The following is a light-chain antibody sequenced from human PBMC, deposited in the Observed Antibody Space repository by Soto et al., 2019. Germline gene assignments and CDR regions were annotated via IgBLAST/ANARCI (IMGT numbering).Light chain of an antibody. V-gene: IGLV2-14*01. Sequence: QSVLIQPPSVSGSPGQSVTISCTGTGSDVGGYDYVSWYQHHPGKAPKVMIYEVTNRPSGVSNRFSGSKSGNTASLTISGLLAEDEADYYCSSYTSSSTYVFGTGTKVTVL. CDR1: GSDVGGYDY. CDR3: SSYTSSSTYV. J-gene: IGLJ1*01. CDR2: EVT.